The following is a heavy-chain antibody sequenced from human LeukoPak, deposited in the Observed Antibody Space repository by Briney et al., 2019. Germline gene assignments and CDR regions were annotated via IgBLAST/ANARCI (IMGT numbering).Heavy chain of an antibody. Sequence: SETLSLTGTVSGGSISSYYWSWIRQPPGKGLEWIGYIYYSGSTNYNPPLKSRVTISVDTSKNQFSLKLSSVTAADTAVYYCARVRSYGSGMDYWGQGTLVTVSS. J-gene: IGHJ4*02. CDR1: GGSISSYY. CDR2: IYYSGST. CDR3: ARVRSYGSGMDY. V-gene: IGHV4-59*12. D-gene: IGHD3-10*01.